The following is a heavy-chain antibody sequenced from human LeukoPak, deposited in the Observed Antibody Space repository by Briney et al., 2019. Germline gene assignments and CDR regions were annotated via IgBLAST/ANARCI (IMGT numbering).Heavy chain of an antibody. V-gene: IGHV3-30-3*01. CDR2: ISYDGSNK. CDR1: GFTFSGYA. J-gene: IGHJ4*02. D-gene: IGHD6-19*01. CDR3: AKGDGSFVVDY. Sequence: GRSLRLSCAASGFTFSGYAMHWVRQAPGKGLEWVTIISYDGSNKYYADSVKGRFTISRDNFKNTLYLQMNSLRSEDTAVYYCAKGDGSFVVDYWGQGTLVTVSS.